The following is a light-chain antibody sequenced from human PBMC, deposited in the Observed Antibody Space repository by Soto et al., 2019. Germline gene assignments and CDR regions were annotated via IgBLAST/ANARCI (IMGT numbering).Light chain of an antibody. CDR3: QQYGSSPLT. CDR1: QTVNSKY. J-gene: IGKJ4*01. Sequence: EIVLTQSPGTLSLSPGERATLSCRASQTVNSKYLAWYQQKPGQAPRLLIYGASSSATGIPDRFSGSGSETDFTLTISRLEPEDFAVYSCQQYGSSPLTFGGGTKVEIK. V-gene: IGKV3-20*01. CDR2: GAS.